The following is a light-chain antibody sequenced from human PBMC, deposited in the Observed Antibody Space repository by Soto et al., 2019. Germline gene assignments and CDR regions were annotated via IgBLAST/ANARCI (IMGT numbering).Light chain of an antibody. CDR2: ENN. Sequence: QAVVTQPPSVSAAPGQKVTISCSGSSSNIGNNYVSWYQQLPGTAPKLLIYENNKRPSGIPDRFSGSKSGTSATLGITGLQTGDEADYYCGTWDNSLSAGEVFGGGTQLTVL. CDR1: SSNIGNNY. CDR3: GTWDNSLSAGEV. V-gene: IGLV1-51*02. J-gene: IGLJ3*02.